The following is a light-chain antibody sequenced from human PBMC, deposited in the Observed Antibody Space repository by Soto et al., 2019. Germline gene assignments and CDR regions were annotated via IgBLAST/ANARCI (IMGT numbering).Light chain of an antibody. CDR3: LQSLHFPLT. Sequence: EIVMTQTPLSLSVTPGQSASISCRSSQTLLHSNGKSYLYWYLQKAGQAPQLLIYEVSKRFSGVPARFSGSGAGTDFTLKLSRVEDEDVGVYYCLQSLHFPLTFGGGTKVEIK. V-gene: IGKV2D-29*01. CDR1: QTLLHSNGKSY. CDR2: EVS. J-gene: IGKJ4*01.